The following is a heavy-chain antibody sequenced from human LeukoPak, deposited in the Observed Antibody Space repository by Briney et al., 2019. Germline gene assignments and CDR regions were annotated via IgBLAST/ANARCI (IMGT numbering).Heavy chain of an antibody. CDR2: IYHSGIA. V-gene: IGHV4-38-2*02. CDR3: ARDRNNFDY. Sequence: SETLSLTCAVSGYSISSGYYWGWIRRTPGKGVEWIGSIYHSGIAYYTPSLKSRFTISLDTSKNHFSLKLSSVPAADTAVYYCARDRNNFDYWGQGTLVTFSS. CDR1: GYSISSGYY. D-gene: IGHD1/OR15-1a*01. J-gene: IGHJ4*02.